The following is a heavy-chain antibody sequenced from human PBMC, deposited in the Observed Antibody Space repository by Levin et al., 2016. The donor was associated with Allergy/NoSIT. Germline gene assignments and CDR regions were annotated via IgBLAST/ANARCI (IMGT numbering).Heavy chain of an antibody. CDR2: MNPNSGNT. D-gene: IGHD6-13*01. Sequence: WVRQAPGQGLEWMGWMNPNSGNTGYAQKFQGRVTMTRNTSISTAYMELSSLRSEDTAVYYCARGHSSSWSPLYYYYYYMDVWGKGTTVTVSS. CDR3: ARGHSSSWSPLYYYYYYMDV. J-gene: IGHJ6*03. V-gene: IGHV1-8*01.